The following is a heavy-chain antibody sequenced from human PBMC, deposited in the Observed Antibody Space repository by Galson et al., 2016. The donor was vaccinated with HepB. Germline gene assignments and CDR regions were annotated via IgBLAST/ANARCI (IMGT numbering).Heavy chain of an antibody. D-gene: IGHD2-2*01. CDR3: AKDMSSAAYYFDH. V-gene: IGHV3-9*01. CDR1: GFTFTDYA. J-gene: IGHJ4*02. CDR2: ISWNSGIV. Sequence: SLRLSCAASGFTFTDYAMHRVRQGPGKGLEWVSGISWNSGIVGYADSVRGRFSISRDNAKKSLFLQMNSVRPDDTAVYYCAKDMSSAAYYFDHWGLGTLVTVSS.